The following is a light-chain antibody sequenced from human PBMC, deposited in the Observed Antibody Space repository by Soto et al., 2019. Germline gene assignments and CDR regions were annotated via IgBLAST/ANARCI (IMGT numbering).Light chain of an antibody. CDR1: QSVGRS. J-gene: IGKJ4*01. CDR3: QHRANWPLT. V-gene: IGKV3-11*01. Sequence: EIVMTQSPSTLSLSPGDSATLSCRASQSVGRSLAWYQQKPGQAPRLLIYDTSNRATGIPARFSGSGSGTDFTLTISSLEPEDFAVYYCQHRANWPLTFGGGTKVDTK. CDR2: DTS.